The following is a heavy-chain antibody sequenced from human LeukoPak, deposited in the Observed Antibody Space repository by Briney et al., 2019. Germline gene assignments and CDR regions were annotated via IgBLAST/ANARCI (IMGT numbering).Heavy chain of an antibody. CDR3: ARGEYCSSTSCSNWFDP. Sequence: GGSVKVSCKASGYTFTGYYMHWVRQAPGQGLEWMGWINPNSGGTNYAQKFQGRVTMTRDTSISTAYMELSRLRSDDTAVYYCARGEYCSSTSCSNWFDPWGQGTLVTVSS. J-gene: IGHJ5*02. V-gene: IGHV1-2*02. CDR1: GYTFTGYY. D-gene: IGHD2-2*01. CDR2: INPNSGGT.